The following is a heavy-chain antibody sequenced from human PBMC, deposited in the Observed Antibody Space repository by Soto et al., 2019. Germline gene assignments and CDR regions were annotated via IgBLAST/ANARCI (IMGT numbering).Heavy chain of an antibody. Sequence: LRLSCAASGFSFGSYALSWVRQAPGKGLEWVSTISGSDGKTFYADSVKGRFSISRDTSQNTLYLQMNSLRADDTAIYYCARWSYLVYWGQGTRVTVSS. CDR2: ISGSDGKT. CDR1: GFSFGSYA. J-gene: IGHJ4*02. V-gene: IGHV3-23*01. D-gene: IGHD3-10*01. CDR3: ARWSYLVY.